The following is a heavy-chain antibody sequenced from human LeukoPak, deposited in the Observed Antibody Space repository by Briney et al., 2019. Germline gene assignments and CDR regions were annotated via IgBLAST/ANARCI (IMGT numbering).Heavy chain of an antibody. V-gene: IGHV4-61*03. D-gene: IGHD4-23*01. CDR2: IYYSGSGST. Sequence: PSETLSLTCTVSGGSISSSSYYWSWIRQPPGKGLEWIGYIYYSGSGSTNYNPSLKSRVSISVDTSKNHFSLKLSSVTAADTAVYYCARRGGHGGSFDYWGQGTLVTVSS. J-gene: IGHJ4*02. CDR3: ARRGGHGGSFDY. CDR1: GGSISSSSYY.